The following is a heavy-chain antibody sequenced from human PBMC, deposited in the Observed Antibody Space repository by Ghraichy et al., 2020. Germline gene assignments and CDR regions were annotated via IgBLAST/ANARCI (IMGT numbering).Heavy chain of an antibody. CDR2: IIPIFGTA. V-gene: IGHV1-69*13. D-gene: IGHD2-2*01. J-gene: IGHJ6*02. CDR1: GGTFSSYA. CDR3: ASPLGYCSSTSCRFGLDYYYGMDV. Sequence: SVKVSCRTSGGTFSSYAISWLRQAPGQGLEWMGGIIPIFGTANYAEDFQGRVTITADESTSTAYMELRSLKSEDTAVYYCASPLGYCSSTSCRFGLDYYYGMDVWGQGTSVTVSS.